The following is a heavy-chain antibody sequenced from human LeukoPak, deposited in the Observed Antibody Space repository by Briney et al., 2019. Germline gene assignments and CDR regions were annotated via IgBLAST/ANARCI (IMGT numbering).Heavy chain of an antibody. D-gene: IGHD6-13*01. Sequence: GGSLRLSCAASGFTFSNYAMHWVRQAPGKGLEWVAVVSSDGNSKYYADSMKGRFTISRDNSKNTLYLQINSLRADDTAVFYCAKDGGRAAAGTVDSWGQGALVTVSS. CDR3: AKDGGRAAAGTVDS. CDR2: VSSDGNSK. J-gene: IGHJ4*02. V-gene: IGHV3-30*18. CDR1: GFTFSNYA.